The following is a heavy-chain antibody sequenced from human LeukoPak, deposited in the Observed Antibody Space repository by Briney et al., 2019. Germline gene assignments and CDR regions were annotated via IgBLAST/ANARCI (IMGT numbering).Heavy chain of an antibody. V-gene: IGHV3-7*01. CDR3: ASLDSNVLRYFDWLPKFDY. J-gene: IGHJ4*02. CDR2: IKQDGSEK. Sequence: PGGSLRLSCVGSGFTFTTYWMSWVRQAPGKGQEWVAHIKQDGSEKYYVDSVKGRFTISRDNAKNSLYLQMNSLRAEDTAVYYCASLDSNVLRYFDWLPKFDYWGQGTLVTVSS. CDR1: GFTFTTYW. D-gene: IGHD3-9*01.